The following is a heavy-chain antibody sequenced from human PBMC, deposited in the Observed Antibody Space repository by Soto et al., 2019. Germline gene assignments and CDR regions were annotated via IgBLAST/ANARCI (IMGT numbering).Heavy chain of an antibody. CDR2: ISAYNAHT. D-gene: IGHD6-6*01. V-gene: IGHV1-18*01. Sequence: QVPLVQSGAEVKKPGASVKVSCKASGYTFISYGITWVRQAPGQGLEWMGWISAYNAHTNYGQKFQDRVSLTTHTSKNNTHMEMRSLRSDDTPFYSCARVFRWSSSSWGVDSWGQGTLVTVSS. CDR3: ARVFRWSSSSWGVDS. J-gene: IGHJ4*02. CDR1: GYTFISYG.